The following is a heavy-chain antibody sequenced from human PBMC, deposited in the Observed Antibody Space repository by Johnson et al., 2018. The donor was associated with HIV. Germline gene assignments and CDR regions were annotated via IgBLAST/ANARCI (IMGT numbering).Heavy chain of an antibody. D-gene: IGHD1-14*01. Sequence: VQLVESGGGVVQPGGSLRLSCAASGFTFSTYGIHWVRQAPGKGLEWVSSINWNGGSTGYADSVKGRFTISRDNAKNSLYLQMNSLRAEDTALYYCARLTSGAFDIWGPGTMVTVSS. CDR2: INWNGGST. V-gene: IGHV3-20*04. J-gene: IGHJ3*02. CDR3: ARLTSGAFDI. CDR1: GFTFSTYG.